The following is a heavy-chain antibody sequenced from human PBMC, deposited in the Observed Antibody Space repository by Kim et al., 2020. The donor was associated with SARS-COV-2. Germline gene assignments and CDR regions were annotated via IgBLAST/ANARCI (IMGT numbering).Heavy chain of an antibody. CDR1: GFTFSSYA. Sequence: GGSLRLSCAASGFTFSSYAMHWVRQAPGKGLEWVAVISYDGSNKYYADSVKGRFTISRDNSKNTLYLQMNSLRAEDTAVYYCARDSRGRDYDFWSGYSPNWFDPWGQGTLVTVSS. J-gene: IGHJ5*02. CDR3: ARDSRGRDYDFWSGYSPNWFDP. D-gene: IGHD3-3*01. V-gene: IGHV3-30-3*01. CDR2: ISYDGSNK.